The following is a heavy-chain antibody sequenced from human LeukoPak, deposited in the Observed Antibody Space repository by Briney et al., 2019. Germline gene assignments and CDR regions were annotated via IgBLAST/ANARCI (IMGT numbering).Heavy chain of an antibody. CDR1: GGSFSGYY. D-gene: IGHD5-24*01. CDR3: ARGGKRWLQLVGFGY. CDR2: INHSGST. J-gene: IGHJ4*02. Sequence: SETLSLTCAVYGGSFSGYYWSWIRQPPGKGLEWIGEINHSGSTNYNPSLKSRVTISVDTSKNQFSLKLSSVTAADTAVYYCARGGKRWLQLVGFGYWGQGTLVTVSS. V-gene: IGHV4-34*01.